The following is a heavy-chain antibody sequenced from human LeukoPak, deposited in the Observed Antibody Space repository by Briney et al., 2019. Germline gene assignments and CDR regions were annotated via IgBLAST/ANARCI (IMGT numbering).Heavy chain of an antibody. D-gene: IGHD6-19*01. CDR1: GYTFTSYY. CDR3: ARSQARLSWFDP. V-gene: IGHV1-18*04. Sequence: GASVKVSCKASGYTFTSYYMHWVRQAPGQGLEWMGWISGYNGNTNYAQKFQGRITMTTDTSTSTGYMELRSLRSDDTAVYYCARSQARLSWFDPWGQGILVTVSS. J-gene: IGHJ5*02. CDR2: ISGYNGNT.